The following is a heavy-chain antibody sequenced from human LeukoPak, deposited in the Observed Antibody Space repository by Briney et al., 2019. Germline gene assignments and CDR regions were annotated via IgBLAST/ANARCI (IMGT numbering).Heavy chain of an antibody. Sequence: SETLSLTCTVSGGSLSSYYWSWIRQPPGRGLEWIGYIYYSGSTNYNPSLKSRVTISLDTSKSQFSLKLSSVTAADTAVYYCARVPLLQGYYYMDVWGKGTTVTVSS. V-gene: IGHV4-59*01. CDR3: ARVPLLQGYYYMDV. CDR2: IYYSGST. D-gene: IGHD4-11*01. CDR1: GGSLSSYY. J-gene: IGHJ6*03.